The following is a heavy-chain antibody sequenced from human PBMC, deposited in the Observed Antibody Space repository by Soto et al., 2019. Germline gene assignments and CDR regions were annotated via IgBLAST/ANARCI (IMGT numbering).Heavy chain of an antibody. J-gene: IGHJ6*02. CDR3: ARKRPSSHSSDMEV. D-gene: IGHD6-13*01. CDR1: GYSFTTYC. Sequence: PGESLKISCEGSGYSFTTYCIAWLRQMPGKGLEWMGIIYPGDSGTRYSPSFQGQVTISADESISTAYLQWSSLKASDSAMYYFARKRPSSHSSDMEVWGQGITVTVSS. CDR2: IYPGDSGT. V-gene: IGHV5-51*01.